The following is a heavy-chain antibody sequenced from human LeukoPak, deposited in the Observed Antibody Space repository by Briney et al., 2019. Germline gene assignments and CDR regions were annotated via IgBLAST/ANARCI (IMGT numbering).Heavy chain of an antibody. J-gene: IGHJ5*02. CDR2: ISGSGGST. V-gene: IGHV3-23*01. CDR3: AKDLDEGGGMIHSGYLGLFDP. D-gene: IGHD3-22*01. CDR1: GFTFSSYA. Sequence: GGSLRLSCAASGFTFSSYAMSWVRQAPGKGLEWVSAISGSGGSTYYADSVKGRFTISRDNSKNTLYRQMDSLRAEDTAVYYCAKDLDEGGGMIHSGYLGLFDPWGEGSLVTVSS.